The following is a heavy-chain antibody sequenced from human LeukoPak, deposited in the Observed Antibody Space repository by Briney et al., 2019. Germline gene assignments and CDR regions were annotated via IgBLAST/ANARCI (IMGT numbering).Heavy chain of an antibody. Sequence: GGSLRLSCAASGLTFSSYWMNWVRLAPGKGLVWVSRIASDGSSTTYADSVKGRFTISRDNSKNTLFLQMDSLRVEDTAVHYCAKVTGGDMITYGGVDYWGQGTLVTVSS. CDR1: GLTFSSYW. D-gene: IGHD3-16*01. V-gene: IGHV3-74*01. CDR3: AKVTGGDMITYGGVDY. J-gene: IGHJ4*02. CDR2: IASDGSST.